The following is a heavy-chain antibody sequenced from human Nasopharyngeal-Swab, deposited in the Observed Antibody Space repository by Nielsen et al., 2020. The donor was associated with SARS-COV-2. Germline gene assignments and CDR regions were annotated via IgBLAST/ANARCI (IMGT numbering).Heavy chain of an antibody. CDR1: GFTFSSYG. CDR2: ISYDGSNK. Sequence: GESLKISCAASGFTFSSYGMHWVRQAPGKGLEWVAVISYDGSNKYYADSVKGRFTISRDNSKNMMYLEMNTLSAEDTAVYYCVKGSGAGWWGGVDYWGQGILIIVSS. D-gene: IGHD6-19*01. CDR3: VKGSGAGWWGGVDY. J-gene: IGHJ4*02. V-gene: IGHV3-33*05.